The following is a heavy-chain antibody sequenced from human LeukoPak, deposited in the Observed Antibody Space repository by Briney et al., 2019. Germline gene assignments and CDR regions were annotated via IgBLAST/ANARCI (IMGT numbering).Heavy chain of an antibody. CDR2: INHSGST. D-gene: IGHD2-15*01. CDR3: ARGPGYCSGDSCPP. CDR1: GGSFSGYY. Sequence: PSETLSLTCAVYGGSFSGYYWSWIRQPPGKGLEWIGEINHSGSTNYNPSLKSRVTISVDMSKNQLSLKLSPVTAADTAVYYCARGPGYCSGDSCPPRGQGTLVTVSS. V-gene: IGHV4-34*01. J-gene: IGHJ5*02.